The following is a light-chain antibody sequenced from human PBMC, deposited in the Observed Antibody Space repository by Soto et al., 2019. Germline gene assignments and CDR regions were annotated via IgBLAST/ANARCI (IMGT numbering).Light chain of an antibody. Sequence: QSMLFQLRSLSGSTAQSDTISCTGTGSAVGGYNYVSWYQQHPGKAPKLMIYDVSKRPSGVPDRFSGSKSGNTASLTISGLQAEDEADYYCCSYAGSYSYVFGTGT. CDR3: CSYAGSYSYV. V-gene: IGLV2-11*01. J-gene: IGLJ1*01. CDR1: GSAVGGYNY. CDR2: DVS.